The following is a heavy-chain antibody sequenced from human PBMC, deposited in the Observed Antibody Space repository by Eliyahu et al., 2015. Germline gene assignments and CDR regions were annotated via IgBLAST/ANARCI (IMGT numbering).Heavy chain of an antibody. CDR3: AIRSGGYSKN. D-gene: IGHD6-13*01. V-gene: IGHV3-30*03. Sequence: QVQLVESGGXVVQPGRSXRLSCAASGFTFSSYGXHWVRQAPGKGXEWVAVISYDGSNKYYADSVKGRFTISRDNSKNTLYLQMNSLRAEDTAVYYCAIRSGGYSKNWGQGTLVTVSS. CDR1: GFTFSSYG. CDR2: ISYDGSNK. J-gene: IGHJ4*02.